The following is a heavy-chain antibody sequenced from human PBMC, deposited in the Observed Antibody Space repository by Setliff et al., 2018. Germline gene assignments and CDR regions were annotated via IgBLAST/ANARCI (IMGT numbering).Heavy chain of an antibody. Sequence: PGGSLRLSCAASGFTFNTYAMSWVRQPPGKGLEWLASINPHASEKYYADSVKGRFTISRDNAKNSLYLQMNSLRAEDSAVYYCARDGVFYAMDFWGQGTTVTVSS. D-gene: IGHD3-10*01. V-gene: IGHV3-7*01. CDR2: INPHASEK. CDR3: ARDGVFYAMDF. CDR1: GFTFNTYA. J-gene: IGHJ6*02.